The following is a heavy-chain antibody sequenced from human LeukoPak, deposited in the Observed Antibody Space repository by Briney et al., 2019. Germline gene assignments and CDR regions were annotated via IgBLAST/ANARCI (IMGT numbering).Heavy chain of an antibody. Sequence: PSGTLSLTCTVSGGSISSYYWSWIRQPPGKGLEWIGYIYYSGSTNYNPSLKSRVTISVDMSKNQFSLKLSSVTAADTAVYYCARGSIYCGGDCYSTWGQGTLVTVSS. D-gene: IGHD2-21*02. CDR2: IYYSGST. CDR3: ARGSIYCGGDCYST. V-gene: IGHV4-59*01. CDR1: GGSISSYY. J-gene: IGHJ5*02.